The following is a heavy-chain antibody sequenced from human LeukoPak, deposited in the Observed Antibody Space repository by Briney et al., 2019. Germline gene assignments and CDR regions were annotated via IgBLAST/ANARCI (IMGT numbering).Heavy chain of an antibody. CDR3: ARGSYGGNSNFDY. J-gene: IGHJ4*02. V-gene: IGHV3-64*01. D-gene: IGHD4-23*01. Sequence: PGGSLRLSCAASGFTFSSYAMHWVRQAPGKGLEYVSAISSNGGSTYYANSVKGRFTISRDNSKNTLYLQMGSLRAEDMAVYYCARGSYGGNSNFDYWGQGTLVTVSS. CDR2: ISSNGGST. CDR1: GFTFSSYA.